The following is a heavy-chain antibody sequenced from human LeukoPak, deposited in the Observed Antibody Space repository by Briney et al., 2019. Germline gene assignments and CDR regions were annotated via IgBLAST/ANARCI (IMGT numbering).Heavy chain of an antibody. CDR1: GFTFSSYW. D-gene: IGHD2-8*02. V-gene: IGHV3-74*01. CDR2: IKGDGNT. Sequence: GGSLRLSCAASGFTFSSYWMHWVRQAPGKGLVWVSRIKGDGNTNYSDSVKGRFTISRDNAKNSLYLQTNSLRAEDTAVYYCVSTATFDYWGQGTLVTVSS. J-gene: IGHJ4*02. CDR3: VSTATFDY.